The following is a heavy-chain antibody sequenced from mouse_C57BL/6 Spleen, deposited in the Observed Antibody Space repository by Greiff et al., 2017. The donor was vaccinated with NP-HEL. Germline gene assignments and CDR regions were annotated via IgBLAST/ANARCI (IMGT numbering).Heavy chain of an antibody. CDR3: ARVGYGSFDY. CDR2: IRNKANGYTT. D-gene: IGHD1-1*01. Sequence: EVMLVESGGGLVQPGGSLSLSCAASGFTFTDYYMSWVRQPPGKALEWLGFIRNKANGYTTEYSASVKGRFTISRDNSQSILYLQMNALRAEDSATYYCARVGYGSFDYWGKGTTLTVSS. J-gene: IGHJ2*01. V-gene: IGHV7-3*01. CDR1: GFTFTDYY.